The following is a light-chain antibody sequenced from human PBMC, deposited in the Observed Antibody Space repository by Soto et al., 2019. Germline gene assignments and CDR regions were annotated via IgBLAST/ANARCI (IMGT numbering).Light chain of an antibody. J-gene: IGKJ5*01. CDR2: DAS. V-gene: IGKV3D-20*02. CDR3: QPRSNWPTIT. CDR1: QSFSSSS. Sequence: EILFTQSPGTLSLSPGERATLSCRASQSFSSSSLAWYQQKPGQAPRLLIYDASTRAHGIPDRFSSGGSGTNFTLTIRRLEPADFSAYYYQPRSNWPTITFGQGTRLEIK.